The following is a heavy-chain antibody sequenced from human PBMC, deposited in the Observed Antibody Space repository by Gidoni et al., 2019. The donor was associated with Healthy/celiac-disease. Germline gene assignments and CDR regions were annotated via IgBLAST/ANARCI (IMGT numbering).Heavy chain of an antibody. J-gene: IGHJ5*02. Sequence: QVQLQESGPGLVKPSETLSLTCTVSGGSISSYYWSWIRQPPGKGLEWIGYIYYSGSTNYNPSLKSRVTILVDTSKNQFSLKLSSVTAADTAVYYCARVFLNSRGRHSGFWFDPWGQGTLVIVSS. CDR2: IYYSGST. V-gene: IGHV4-59*01. CDR3: ARVFLNSRGRHSGFWFDP. CDR1: GGSISSYY. D-gene: IGHD2-21*01.